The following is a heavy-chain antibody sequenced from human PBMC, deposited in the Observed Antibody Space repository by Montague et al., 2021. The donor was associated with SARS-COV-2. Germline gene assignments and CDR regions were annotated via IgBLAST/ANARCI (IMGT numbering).Heavy chain of an antibody. CDR3: ARVKWELSVGNVFDI. CDR1: GGSISCSSYY. V-gene: IGHV4-39*01. CDR2: ISHSGST. J-gene: IGHJ3*02. Sequence: SETLSLTCTVSGGSISCSSYYWAWISQPPGMGLEWIGCISHSGSTFYNPSLKSRVSMSVDTSKNQFSLKLSPVTAADTAMYYCARVKWELSVGNVFDIWGQGTMVTVSS. D-gene: IGHD1-26*01.